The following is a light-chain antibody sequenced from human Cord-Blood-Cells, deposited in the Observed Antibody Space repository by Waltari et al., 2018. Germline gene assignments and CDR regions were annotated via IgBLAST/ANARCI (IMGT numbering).Light chain of an antibody. J-gene: IGKJ2*01. V-gene: IGKV3-11*01. Sequence: EIVLTQSPATLSLSPGERATLPCRASQSVGSYFTWYQQKPGQAPRLLIYDASNRATGIPARFSGSGSGTDFTLTISSLEPEDFAVYYCQQRSNWPPKYTFGQGTKLEIK. CDR3: QQRSNWPPKYT. CDR2: DAS. CDR1: QSVGSY.